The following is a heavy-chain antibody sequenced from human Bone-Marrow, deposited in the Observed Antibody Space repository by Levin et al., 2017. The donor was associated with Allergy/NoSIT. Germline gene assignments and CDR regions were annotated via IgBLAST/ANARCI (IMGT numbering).Heavy chain of an antibody. D-gene: IGHD6-13*01. CDR3: ARAPYSSSFDY. Sequence: SSETLSLTCTVSGGSISSGGYYWSWIRQHPGKGLEWIGYIYYSGSTYYNPSLKSRVTISVDTSKNQFSLKLSSVTAADTAVYYCARAPYSSSFDYWGQGTLVTVSS. CDR2: IYYSGST. V-gene: IGHV4-31*03. J-gene: IGHJ4*02. CDR1: GGSISSGGYY.